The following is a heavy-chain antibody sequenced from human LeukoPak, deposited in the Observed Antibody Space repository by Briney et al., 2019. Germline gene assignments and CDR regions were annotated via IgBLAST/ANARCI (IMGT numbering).Heavy chain of an antibody. CDR1: GYTFTSYD. J-gene: IGHJ5*02. CDR3: ARGPRGYGSGSHYTGGWFDP. CDR2: MNPNSGNT. Sequence: ASVKVSCKASGYTFTSYDINWVRQATGQGLEWMGWMNPNSGNTGYAQKFQGRVTMTRNTSISTAYMELSSLRSEDTAVYYCARGPRGYGSGSHYTGGWFDPWGQGTLVTVSS. V-gene: IGHV1-8*01. D-gene: IGHD3-10*01.